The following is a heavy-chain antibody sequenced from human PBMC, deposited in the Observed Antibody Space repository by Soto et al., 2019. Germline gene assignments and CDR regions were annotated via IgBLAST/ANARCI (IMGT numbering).Heavy chain of an antibody. Sequence: ASVKVSCKASGYTFTSYAMHWVRQAPGQRLEWMGWINAGNGNTKYSQKFQGRVTITRDTSASTAYMELSSLRSEDTAVYYCARFGGYCSSTSCYAGSDFDYWGQGTLVTGLL. CDR3: ARFGGYCSSTSCYAGSDFDY. V-gene: IGHV1-3*01. CDR2: INAGNGNT. J-gene: IGHJ4*02. CDR1: GYTFTSYA. D-gene: IGHD2-2*01.